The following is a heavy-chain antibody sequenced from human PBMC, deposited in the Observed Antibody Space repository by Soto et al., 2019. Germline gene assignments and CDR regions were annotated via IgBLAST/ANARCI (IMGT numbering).Heavy chain of an antibody. V-gene: IGHV3-23*01. J-gene: IGHJ6*02. Sequence: PGGSLRLSCAASGFTFSSYAMSWVRQAPGKGLEWVSAISGSGGSTYYADSVKGRFTISRDNSKNTLYLQMNSLRAEDTAVYYCAKPRGELRRPYYYYGMDVWGQGTTVTVSS. CDR3: AKPRGELRRPYYYYGMDV. CDR2: ISGSGGST. CDR1: GFTFSSYA. D-gene: IGHD2-15*01.